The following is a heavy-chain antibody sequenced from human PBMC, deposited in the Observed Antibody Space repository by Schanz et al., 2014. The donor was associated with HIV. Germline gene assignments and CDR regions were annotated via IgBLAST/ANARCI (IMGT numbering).Heavy chain of an antibody. CDR2: ISAYNGNT. V-gene: IGHV1-18*01. D-gene: IGHD1-26*01. Sequence: QVQLVQSGAEVKKPGSSVKVSCKASGGTFSIYAISWVRQAPGQGLEWMGWISAYNGNTNYAQKFQGRITRTTDTSTSTAYMERRSLRSDDTAVYYCARDRPVIVGATRADGGTDFDYWGQGTLVTVSS. CDR1: GGTFSIYA. J-gene: IGHJ4*02. CDR3: ARDRPVIVGATRADGGTDFDY.